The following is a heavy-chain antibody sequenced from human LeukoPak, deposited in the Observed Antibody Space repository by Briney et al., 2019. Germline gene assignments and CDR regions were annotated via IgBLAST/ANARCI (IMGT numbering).Heavy chain of an antibody. D-gene: IGHD1-20*01. J-gene: IGHJ5*02. CDR3: AGITLVNRGA. V-gene: IGHV4-34*01. Sequence: SETLSLTCAVYGGSFSGYYWSWIRQPPGKGLEWIGEINHSGSTNYNPSLKSRVTISVDTSKNQFSLKLSSVTAADTAVYYCAGITLVNRGAWGQGTLVTVSS. CDR1: GGSFSGYY. CDR2: INHSGST.